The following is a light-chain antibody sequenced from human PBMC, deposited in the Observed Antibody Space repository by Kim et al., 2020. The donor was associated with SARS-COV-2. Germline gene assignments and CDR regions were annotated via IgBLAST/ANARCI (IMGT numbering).Light chain of an antibody. CDR3: QSYDADNVV. J-gene: IGLJ7*01. CDR1: SGRIATNY. Sequence: GETGSISCTRSSGRIATNYVQWYLQRPGSAPTTVIFEDSERTSGVPGRFSGSIDSSSNSASLTISGLKPEDEADYYCQSYDADNVVFGGGTQLTVL. V-gene: IGLV6-57*03. CDR2: EDS.